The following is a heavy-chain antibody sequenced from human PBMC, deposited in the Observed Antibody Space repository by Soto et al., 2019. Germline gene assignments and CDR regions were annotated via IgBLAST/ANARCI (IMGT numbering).Heavy chain of an antibody. CDR1: GYTFTSYT. J-gene: IGHJ4*02. CDR2: INAGNGKT. V-gene: IGHV1-3*01. CDR3: ARDKAPNKYDRTWSYDY. Sequence: ASVKVSCKTSGYTFTSYTMHWVRQAPGQRPEWMGWINAGNGKTKYSPKIQDRVNITRDTSASTVYMELSSLKSEDTAIYYCARDKAPNKYDRTWSYDYWGQGSLVTVSS. D-gene: IGHD6-13*01.